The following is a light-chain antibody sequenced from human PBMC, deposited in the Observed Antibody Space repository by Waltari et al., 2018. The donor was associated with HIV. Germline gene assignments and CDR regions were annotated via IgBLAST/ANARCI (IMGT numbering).Light chain of an antibody. CDR2: EVS. V-gene: IGLV2-14*01. CDR1: SRDVGGYNY. CDR3: SSYTSSSTLV. Sequence: QSALTQPASVSGSPGQSITISCTGTSRDVGGYNYVSWFQQHPGKPPQLMIYEVSNRPSGVSNRFSGSKSGNTASLTISGLQAEDEADYYCSSYTSSSTLVFGTGTKVTVL. J-gene: IGLJ1*01.